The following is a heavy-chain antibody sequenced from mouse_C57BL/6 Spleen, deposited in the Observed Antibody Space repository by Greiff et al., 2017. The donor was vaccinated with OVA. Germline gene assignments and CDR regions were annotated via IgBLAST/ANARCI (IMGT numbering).Heavy chain of an antibody. D-gene: IGHD2-5*01. V-gene: IGHV1-81*01. CDR3: ARSNSNYFYAMDY. CDR2: IYPRSGNT. Sequence: SGAELARPGASVKLSCKASGYTFTSYGISWVKQRTGQGLEWIGEIYPRSGNTYYNEKFKGKATLTADKSSSTAYMELRSLTSEDSAVYFCARSNSNYFYAMDYWGQGTSVTVSS. CDR1: GYTFTSYG. J-gene: IGHJ4*01.